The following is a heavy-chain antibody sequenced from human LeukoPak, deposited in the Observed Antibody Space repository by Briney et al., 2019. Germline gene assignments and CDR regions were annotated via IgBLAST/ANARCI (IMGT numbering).Heavy chain of an antibody. CDR3: ARDYGEGRVATIPLAY. Sequence: GASVKVSCKASGYTFTNYGITWVRQAPGQGLEWMAWISCYNGKTNYAQNLQGRVTMTTDTSTSTAYMDLRSLRSDDTAVYYCARDYGEGRVATIPLAYWGQGTLVTVSS. CDR1: GYTFTNYG. CDR2: ISCYNGKT. J-gene: IGHJ4*02. V-gene: IGHV1-18*04. D-gene: IGHD5-12*01.